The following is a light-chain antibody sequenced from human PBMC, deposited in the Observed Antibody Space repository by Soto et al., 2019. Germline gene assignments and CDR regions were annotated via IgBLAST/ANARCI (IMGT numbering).Light chain of an antibody. CDR3: QQYYSSPQT. CDR1: QSVLYSSKNKNY. Sequence: DIVMTQSPDSLAVSLGESATINCKSSQSVLYSSKNKNYLAWYQQKPGQPPQLLTYWASTRESGVPDRFSGSGAGTDFTLAISSLQAEDVAVYYCQQYYSSPQTFGQGTKVEI. CDR2: WAS. V-gene: IGKV4-1*01. J-gene: IGKJ1*01.